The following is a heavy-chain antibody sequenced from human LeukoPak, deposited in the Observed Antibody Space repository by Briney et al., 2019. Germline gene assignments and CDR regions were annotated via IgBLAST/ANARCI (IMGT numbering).Heavy chain of an antibody. CDR2: IYYSGST. D-gene: IGHD6-6*01. CDR3: ARGYSSSSVLAN. Sequence: NASEPLSLPCTVSGGSISSHYWSWIRQPPGKGLEWIGYIYYSGSTNYNPSLKSRVTISVDTSKNQCSLKLSSVTAADTAVYYWARGYSSSSVLANWGQGTLVTVSS. CDR1: GGSISSHY. V-gene: IGHV4-59*11. J-gene: IGHJ4*02.